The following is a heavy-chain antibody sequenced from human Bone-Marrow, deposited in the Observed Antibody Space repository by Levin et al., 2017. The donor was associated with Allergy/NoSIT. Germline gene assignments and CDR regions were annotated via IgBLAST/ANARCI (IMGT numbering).Heavy chain of an antibody. CDR3: SRDLSFGNPQGFDC. J-gene: IGHJ4*02. Sequence: PGGSLRLSCAASGFTFRSYSMNWVRQAPGKGLEWVSTISSTSTYIYYAESMKGRFTISRDNAKNSVYLQMSSLRAEDTAVYYCSRDLSFGNPQGFDCWGQGTLVTVSS. V-gene: IGHV3-21*01. CDR1: GFTFRSYS. CDR2: ISSTSTYI. D-gene: IGHD1-14*01.